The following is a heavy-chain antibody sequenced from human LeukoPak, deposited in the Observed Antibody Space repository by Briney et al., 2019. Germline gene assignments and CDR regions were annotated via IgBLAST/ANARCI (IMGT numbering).Heavy chain of an antibody. CDR3: ARGPAAFWSGYYLYYYYGMDV. V-gene: IGHV1-8*01. CDR1: GYTFTSYD. Sequence: ASVKVSCTASGYTFTSYDINWVRQATGQGLEWMGWMNPNSGNTGYAQKFQGRVTMTRNTSISTAYMELSSLRSEDTAVYYCARGPAAFWSGYYLYYYYGMDVWGQGTTVTVSS. J-gene: IGHJ6*02. D-gene: IGHD3-3*01. CDR2: MNPNSGNT.